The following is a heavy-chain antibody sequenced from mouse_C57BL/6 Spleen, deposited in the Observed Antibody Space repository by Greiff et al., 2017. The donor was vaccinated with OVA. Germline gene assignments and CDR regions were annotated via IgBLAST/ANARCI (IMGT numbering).Heavy chain of an antibody. V-gene: IGHV1-69*01. CDR3: ARALNWDEDYFDD. CDR2: IDPSDSYT. J-gene: IGHJ2*01. Sequence: QVQLQQPGAELVMPGASVKLSCKASGYTFTSYWMHWVKQRPGQGLEWIGEIDPSDSYTNYNQKFKGKSTLTVDKSSSTAYMQLSSLTSEDSAVYYCARALNWDEDYFDDWGQGTTLTVSS. D-gene: IGHD4-1*01. CDR1: GYTFTSYW.